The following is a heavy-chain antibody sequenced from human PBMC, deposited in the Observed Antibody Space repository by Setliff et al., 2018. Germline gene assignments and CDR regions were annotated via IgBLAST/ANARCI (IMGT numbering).Heavy chain of an antibody. CDR1: GYRFTHYW. J-gene: IGHJ6*03. CDR3: ARHANYYYYYMDV. CDR2: IYPGDSDT. Sequence: PGESLKLSCKASGYRFTHYWIGWVRQMPGKGLEWMGIIYPGDSDTRYSPSFQGQDTISADKSISTAYLQWSSLEASDTAIYYCARHANYYYYYMDVWGGGTTVTVSS. V-gene: IGHV5-51*01.